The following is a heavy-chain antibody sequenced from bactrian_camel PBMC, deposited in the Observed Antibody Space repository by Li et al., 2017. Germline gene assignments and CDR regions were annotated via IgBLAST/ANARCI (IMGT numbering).Heavy chain of an antibody. CDR2: INSGGGST. Sequence: VQLVESGGGLVQPGGSLRLSCAASGFTFNNYALYWVRQAPGKGLEWVSGINSGGGSTYYADSVKGRFTVSRDNSKNTVYLQMDTLKSEDTAVYYCALGGRNKYPLPVPFNYWGQGTQVTVS. CDR3: ALGGRNKYPLPVPFNY. D-gene: IGHD1*01. V-gene: IGHV3S40*01. J-gene: IGHJ4*01. CDR1: GFTFNNYA.